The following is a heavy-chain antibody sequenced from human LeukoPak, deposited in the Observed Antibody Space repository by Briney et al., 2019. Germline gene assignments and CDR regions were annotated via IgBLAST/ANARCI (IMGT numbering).Heavy chain of an antibody. V-gene: IGHV4-38-2*01. Sequence: SETLSLTCAVSGHSISSGYYWGWFRQPPGEGLEWIGSILHTGSTYYNPSLKNRVTISMDTSKNHFSLKLTSVTAADTALYYCATGCSGGSCFRGSWFDPWGQGTPVTVSS. D-gene: IGHD2-15*01. CDR1: GHSISSGYY. CDR3: ATGCSGGSCFRGSWFDP. CDR2: ILHTGST. J-gene: IGHJ5*02.